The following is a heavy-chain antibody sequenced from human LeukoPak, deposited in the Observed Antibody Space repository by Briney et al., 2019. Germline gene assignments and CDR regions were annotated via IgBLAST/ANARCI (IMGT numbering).Heavy chain of an antibody. D-gene: IGHD2-21*02. V-gene: IGHV3-30*18. Sequence: PGGSLRLSCAASGFTFSDYYMSWIRQAPGKGLEWVALISYDGSDKDYAKSVKGRFTISRDNSKNTLYLQMNSLRAEDTAVYYCAKDMSGGDCPDYWGQGTLVTVSS. CDR1: GFTFSDYY. J-gene: IGHJ4*02. CDR3: AKDMSGGDCPDY. CDR2: ISYDGSDK.